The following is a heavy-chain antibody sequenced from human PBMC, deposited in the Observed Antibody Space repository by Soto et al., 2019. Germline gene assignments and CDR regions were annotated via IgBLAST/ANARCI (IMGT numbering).Heavy chain of an antibody. CDR3: ARKAWTRLDY. CDR2: VFPGGPT. D-gene: IGHD1-1*01. CDR1: GDPITSYF. J-gene: IGHJ4*02. V-gene: IGHV4-4*07. Sequence: SETLSLTCTVSGDPITSYFWTWLRQPAGKGLEWIGHVFPGGPTSHNSSLKSRVSMSVDTSKNQFSLTLTSVTAADTAVYYCARKAWTRLDYWGQGALVTVSS.